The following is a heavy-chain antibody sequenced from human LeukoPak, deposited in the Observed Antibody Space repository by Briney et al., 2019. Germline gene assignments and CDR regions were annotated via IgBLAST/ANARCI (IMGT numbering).Heavy chain of an antibody. Sequence: GESLNISCKGSVDSFTSYCIGWVRQIPRKGLEWMGIIYPGDSDTRYSPTFHGHVTISADKSISTSYLQWSSLKASDTAMYYCARFDGSSGWYHVLTPSPPGYWGQGTLVTVSS. CDR2: IYPGDSDT. J-gene: IGHJ4*02. CDR3: ARFDGSSGWYHVLTPSPPGY. D-gene: IGHD6-19*01. V-gene: IGHV5-51*01. CDR1: VDSFTSYC.